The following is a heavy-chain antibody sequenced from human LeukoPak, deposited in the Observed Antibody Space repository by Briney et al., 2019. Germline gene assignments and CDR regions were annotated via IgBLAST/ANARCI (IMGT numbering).Heavy chain of an antibody. CDR2: ISYGGSNE. V-gene: IGHV3-30-3*01. D-gene: IGHD3-9*01. CDR1: GFTFSSYA. CDR3: ARDVTEDYDILTGSFDY. J-gene: IGHJ4*02. Sequence: TGRSLRLSCAASGFTFSSYAMHWVRQAPGKGLEWVAIISYGGSNEYYADSVKGRFTISRDNSKNTLYLQMNSLRAEDTAVYYCARDVTEDYDILTGSFDYWGQGTLVTVSS.